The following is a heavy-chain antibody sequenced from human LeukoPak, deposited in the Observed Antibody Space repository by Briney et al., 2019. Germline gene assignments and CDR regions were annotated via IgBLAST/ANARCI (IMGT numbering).Heavy chain of an antibody. J-gene: IGHJ4*02. CDR2: MNPNSGNT. CDR3: ARFEGYSSSSWYAFDY. V-gene: IGHV1-8*01. CDR1: GYTFTSYD. D-gene: IGHD6-13*01. Sequence: ASVKVSCKASGYTFTSYDINWVRQATGQGLEWMGWMNPNSGNTGYAQKFQGRVTMTTDTSTNTAYMELGSLRSDDTAVYYCARFEGYSSSSWYAFDYWGQGTLVTVSS.